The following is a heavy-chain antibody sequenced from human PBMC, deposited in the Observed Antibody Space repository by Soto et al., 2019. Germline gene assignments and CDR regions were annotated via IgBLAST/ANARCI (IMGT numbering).Heavy chain of an antibody. CDR1: GGSVSSESHY. V-gene: IGHV4-61*01. D-gene: IGHD6-13*01. CDR3: ARGPVAGRLDSFDY. J-gene: IGHJ4*02. CDR2: IYYTGST. Sequence: SDTLSLTCTVSGGSVSSESHYWSWIRQTPGKGLEWIGYIYYTGSTNYNPSLKGRVTMSVDTSRDQVSLRLRSVTSADTAVYYCARGPVAGRLDSFDYWGQGTLVTVSS.